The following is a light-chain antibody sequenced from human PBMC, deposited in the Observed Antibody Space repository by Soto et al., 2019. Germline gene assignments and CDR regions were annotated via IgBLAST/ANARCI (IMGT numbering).Light chain of an antibody. Sequence: EIVLTQSPGTLSLSPGERATLSCRASQSVSSSYLAWYQQKPGQAPRLLIYGASSRATGIPDRFSGSGSWTEFTLTISRLEPEDFAVYYCQQYGSSKELTFGGGTKVEIK. CDR2: GAS. CDR3: QQYGSSKELT. CDR1: QSVSSSY. V-gene: IGKV3-20*01. J-gene: IGKJ4*01.